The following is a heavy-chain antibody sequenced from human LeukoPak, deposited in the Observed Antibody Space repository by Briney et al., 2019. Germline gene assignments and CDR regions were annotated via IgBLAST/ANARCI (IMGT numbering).Heavy chain of an antibody. Sequence: PSETLSLTCTVPGGSISSYYRSWIRQPPGKGLEWIGNIYYSGSTNYNPSLKSRVTISVDTSKNQFSLKLSSVTPADTAVYYCARGLRWSDNWGQGTLVTVSS. CDR3: ARGLRWSDN. D-gene: IGHD4-23*01. J-gene: IGHJ4*02. CDR2: IYYSGST. V-gene: IGHV4-59*01. CDR1: GGSISSYY.